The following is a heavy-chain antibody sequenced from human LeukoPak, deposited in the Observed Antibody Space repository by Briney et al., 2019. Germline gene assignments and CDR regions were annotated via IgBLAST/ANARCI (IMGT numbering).Heavy chain of an antibody. J-gene: IGHJ4*01. V-gene: IGHV3-21*06. CDR1: GFTFSSYS. CDR3: ARDHGIPVSGSYSFDY. Sequence: GGSLRLSCAPSGFTFSSYSMNWVRQAPGKGLEWVSSISSISSYIYYADSVKGRFTISRDYAKNLLYLQMNSLRIEDTAVYYCARDHGIPVSGSYSFDYWGHGTLVTVSS. CDR2: ISSISSYI. D-gene: IGHD3-10*01.